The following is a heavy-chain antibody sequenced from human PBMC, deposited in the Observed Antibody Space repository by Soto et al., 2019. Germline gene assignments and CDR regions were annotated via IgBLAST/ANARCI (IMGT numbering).Heavy chain of an antibody. CDR2: ISGSGGST. V-gene: IGHV3-23*01. CDR1: GFTFSSYA. D-gene: IGHD6-13*01. CDR3: AKRGAAAGEFSFDY. Sequence: EVQLLESGGGLVQPGGSLRLSCAASGFTFSSYAMIWDRQAPGKGLEWVSAISGSGGSTYYADSVKGRFTISRDNSKNTLYLQMNGLRAEDTAVYYCAKRGAAAGEFSFDYWGQGTLVTVSS. J-gene: IGHJ4*02.